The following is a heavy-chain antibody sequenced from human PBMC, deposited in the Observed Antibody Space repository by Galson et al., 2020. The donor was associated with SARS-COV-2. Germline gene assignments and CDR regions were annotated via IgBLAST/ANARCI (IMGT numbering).Heavy chain of an antibody. V-gene: IGHV3-11*01. CDR1: GFSFSDHY. D-gene: IGHD1-26*01. J-gene: IGHJ2*01. Sequence: GESLKISCAASGFSFSDHYMSWIRQAPGKGLEWVSYIGRTGTTIQYADSVRGRFTISRDNARNSVFLQMNSLRAEDTAVYYCAKLEVPSGDGWFVDLWGRGTLVTVST. CDR2: IGRTGTTI. CDR3: AKLEVPSGDGWFVDL.